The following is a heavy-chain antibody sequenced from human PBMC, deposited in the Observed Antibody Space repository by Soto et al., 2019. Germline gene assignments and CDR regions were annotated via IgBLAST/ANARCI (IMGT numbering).Heavy chain of an antibody. CDR1: GYTFTSYY. Sequence: ASVKVSCKASGYTFTSYYMHWVRQAPGQGLEWMGIINPSGGSTSYAQKFQGRVTMTRDTSTSTVYMELSSLRSEDTAVYYCAKDRLGGNFDYWGQGTQVTVSS. V-gene: IGHV1-46*01. CDR3: AKDRLGGNFDY. CDR2: INPSGGST. J-gene: IGHJ4*02.